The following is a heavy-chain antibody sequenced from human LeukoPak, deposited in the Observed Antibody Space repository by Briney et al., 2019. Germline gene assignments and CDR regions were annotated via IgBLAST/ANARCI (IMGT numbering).Heavy chain of an antibody. J-gene: IGHJ4*02. Sequence: SQTLSLTCAASGASISSGSYYWTWLRQPAGKGLEWIGRIFTSGSTNYNPSLKSRVTISVGRSKNQFSLKLSSVTAADTAVYYCASQLGYFDFWGQGTLVTVSS. CDR2: IFTSGST. CDR1: GASISSGSYY. CDR3: ASQLGYFDF. V-gene: IGHV4-61*02. D-gene: IGHD6-6*01.